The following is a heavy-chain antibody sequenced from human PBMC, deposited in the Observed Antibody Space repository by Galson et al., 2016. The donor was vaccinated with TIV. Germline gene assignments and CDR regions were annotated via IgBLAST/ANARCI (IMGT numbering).Heavy chain of an antibody. CDR1: GFNFDNYA. D-gene: IGHD3-10*01. CDR2: ISHDENNK. V-gene: IGHV3-30-3*01. CDR3: ARDTASVYGRGSLLDS. J-gene: IGHJ5*01. Sequence: SLRLSCAATGFNFDNYAIHWVRQAPGKGLEWVAVISHDENNKYYSDSAKGRFTTSRENYKSTTYLQMNLLKTEDTAVYYCARDTASVYGRGSLLDSWGQGILVTVSS.